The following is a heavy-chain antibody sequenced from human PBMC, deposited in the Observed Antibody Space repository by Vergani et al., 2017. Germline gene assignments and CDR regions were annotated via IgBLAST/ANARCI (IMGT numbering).Heavy chain of an antibody. V-gene: IGHV3-33*01. CDR3: AREGGCGGDCYLLSPLYYYYYMDV. CDR2: IWYDGSNK. CDR1: GFTFRSYG. Sequence: QVQLVESGGGVVQPGRSLRLPCAASGFTFRSYGMHWVRQAPGKGLEWVEVIWYDGSNKYYADSVKGRFTISRDNSKNTLYLQMNSLRAEDTAVYYCAREGGCGGDCYLLSPLYYYYYMDVWGKGTTVTVSS. J-gene: IGHJ6*03. D-gene: IGHD2-21*01.